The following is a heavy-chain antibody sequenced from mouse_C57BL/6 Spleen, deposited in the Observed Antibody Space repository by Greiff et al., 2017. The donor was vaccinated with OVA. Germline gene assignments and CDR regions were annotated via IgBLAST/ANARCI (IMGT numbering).Heavy chain of an antibody. V-gene: IGHV5-4*01. D-gene: IGHD2-2*01. CDR3: ARSTMVPAWFAY. Sequence: EVHLVESGGGLVKPGGSLKLSCAASGFTFSSYAMSWVRQTPEKRLEWVATISDGGSYTYYPANVKGRFTISRDNAKNNLYLQMSHLKSEDTAMYYCARSTMVPAWFAYWGQGTLVTVSA. CDR2: ISDGGSYT. CDR1: GFTFSSYA. J-gene: IGHJ3*01.